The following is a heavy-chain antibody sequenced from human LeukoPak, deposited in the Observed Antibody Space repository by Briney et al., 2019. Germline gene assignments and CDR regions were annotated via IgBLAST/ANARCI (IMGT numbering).Heavy chain of an antibody. CDR2: INPNSGGT. CDR1: GYTFTGYY. D-gene: IGHD3-3*01. Sequence: ASVKVSCKASGYTFTGYYMHWVRQAPGQGLEWMGRINPNSGGTNFAQKFQGRVTMTRDTSISTAYTELSRLRSDDTAVYYCARDSYYDFWSGYYIVSGPDYWGQGTLVTVSS. J-gene: IGHJ4*02. V-gene: IGHV1-2*06. CDR3: ARDSYYDFWSGYYIVSGPDY.